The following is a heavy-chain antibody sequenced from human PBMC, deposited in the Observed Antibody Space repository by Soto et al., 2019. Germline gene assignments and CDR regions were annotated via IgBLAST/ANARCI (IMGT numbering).Heavy chain of an antibody. D-gene: IGHD2-2*01. CDR1: GYTFTSYG. CDR3: ARVRGDIVVVPAATPYYYYGMDV. Sequence: QVPLVQSGAEVKKPGASVKVSCKASGYTFTSYGISWVRQAPGQGLEWMGWISAYNGNTNYAQKLQDRVTMTTDTSTSTAYMELRSLRSDDTAVYYCARVRGDIVVVPAATPYYYYGMDVWGQGTTVTVSS. J-gene: IGHJ6*02. V-gene: IGHV1-18*01. CDR2: ISAYNGNT.